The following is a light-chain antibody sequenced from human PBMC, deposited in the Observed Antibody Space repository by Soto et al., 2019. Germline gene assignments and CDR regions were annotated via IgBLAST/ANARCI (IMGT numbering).Light chain of an antibody. Sequence: DVVMTQSPLSLPVTLGQPASISCRSNQSLVHSDGIAYFSWFQQRPGRSPRRLIYKVSNRDSGVPARFSGSGSGTDFALEISRVEAEDVGVYYGMQGTHWPITFGQGTRLEIK. V-gene: IGKV2-30*02. J-gene: IGKJ5*01. CDR2: KVS. CDR1: QSLVHSDGIAY. CDR3: MQGTHWPIT.